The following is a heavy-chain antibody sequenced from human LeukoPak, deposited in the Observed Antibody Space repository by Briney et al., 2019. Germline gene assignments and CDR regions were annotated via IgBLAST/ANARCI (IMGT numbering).Heavy chain of an antibody. CDR3: ARESLYYYDSSGADY. CDR1: GYTFTGYY. CDR2: INPSSGGT. Sequence: ASVKVSCKASGYTFTGYYMHWVRQAPGQGLEWMGWINPSSGGTNYAQKFQGRVTMTRDTSISTAYMELSRLRSDDTAVYYCARESLYYYDSSGADYWDQGTLVTVSS. J-gene: IGHJ4*02. V-gene: IGHV1-2*02. D-gene: IGHD3-22*01.